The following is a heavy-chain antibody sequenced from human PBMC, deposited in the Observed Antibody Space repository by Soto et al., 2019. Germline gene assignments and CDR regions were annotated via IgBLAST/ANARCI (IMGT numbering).Heavy chain of an antibody. V-gene: IGHV1-69*13. CDR2: IIPIFGTA. J-gene: IGHJ6*02. CDR1: GGTFSSYA. D-gene: IGHD2-8*01. CDR3: AAYCTNGVCKKNYYGMDV. Sequence: GASVKVSCKASGGTFSSYAISWVRQAPGQGLEWMGGIIPIFGTANYAQKFQGRVTITADESTSTVYMELSSLRSEDTAVYYCAAYCTNGVCKKNYYGMDVWGQGTTVTVSS.